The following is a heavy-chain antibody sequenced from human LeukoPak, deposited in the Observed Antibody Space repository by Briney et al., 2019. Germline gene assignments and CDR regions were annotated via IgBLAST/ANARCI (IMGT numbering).Heavy chain of an antibody. CDR1: GFTFSSYG. V-gene: IGHV3-33*01. CDR3: ARGSPLYSSSWLIDY. Sequence: GGSLRLSCAASGFTFSSYGMHWVRRAPGKGLEWVAVIWYDGSNKYYADSVKGRFTISRDNSKNTLYLQMNSLRAEDTAVYYCARGSPLYSSSWLIDYWGQGTLVTVSS. CDR2: IWYDGSNK. J-gene: IGHJ4*02. D-gene: IGHD6-13*01.